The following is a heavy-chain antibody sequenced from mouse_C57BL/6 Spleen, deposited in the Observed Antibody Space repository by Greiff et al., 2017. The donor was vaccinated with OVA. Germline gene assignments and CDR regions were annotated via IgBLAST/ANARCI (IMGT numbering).Heavy chain of an antibody. CDR1: GYTFTSYW. CDR2: IDPSDSYT. CDR3: ARSPAHFFDY. J-gene: IGHJ2*01. Sequence: QVQLQQPGAELVMPGASVKLSCKASGYTFTSYWMHWVKQRPGQGLEWIGEIDPSDSYTNYNQKFKGKSTLTVDKSSSTAYMQLSSLTSEDSAVYYCARSPAHFFDYGGQGTTLPVSS. V-gene: IGHV1-69*01. D-gene: IGHD3-1*01.